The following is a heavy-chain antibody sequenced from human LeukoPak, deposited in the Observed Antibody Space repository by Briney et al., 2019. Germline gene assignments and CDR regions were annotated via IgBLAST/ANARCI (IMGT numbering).Heavy chain of an antibody. CDR2: INTNTGNP. Sequence: ASVKVSCKASGYTFTSYAMNWVRQAPGQGLEWMGWINTNTGNPTYAQGFIGRFVFSLDTSVSTAYLQISSLKAEDTAVYYCARLDSSGWYGYYYGMDVWGQGTTVTVSS. V-gene: IGHV7-4-1*02. D-gene: IGHD6-19*01. J-gene: IGHJ6*02. CDR3: ARLDSSGWYGYYYGMDV. CDR1: GYTFTSYA.